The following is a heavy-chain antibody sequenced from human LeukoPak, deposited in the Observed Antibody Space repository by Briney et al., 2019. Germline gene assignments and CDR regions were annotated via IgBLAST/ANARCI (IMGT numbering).Heavy chain of an antibody. V-gene: IGHV3-21*04. D-gene: IGHD6-19*01. Sequence: GGSLRLSCAASGFTFSSYSMNWVRQAPGKGLEWVSSISSSSSYIYYADSVKGRFTISRDNAKNSLYLQMNSLRAEDTALYYCAKGVYSSGTGYFDYWGQGTLVTVSS. J-gene: IGHJ4*02. CDR3: AKGVYSSGTGYFDY. CDR2: ISSSSSYI. CDR1: GFTFSSYS.